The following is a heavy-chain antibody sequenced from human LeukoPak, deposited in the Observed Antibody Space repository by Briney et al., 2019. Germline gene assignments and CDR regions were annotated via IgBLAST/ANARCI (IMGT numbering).Heavy chain of an antibody. CDR1: EFTFSTYS. CDR2: ISGSGGST. Sequence: GSLRLSCAASEFTFSTYSMNWVRQAPGKGLEWVSAISGSGGSTYYADSVKGRFTISRDNSKNTLYLQMSSLRAEDTAVYYCAKDLVGGWYEGTIIDYRGQGTLVTVSS. CDR3: AKDLVGGWYEGTIIDY. V-gene: IGHV3-23*01. D-gene: IGHD6-19*01. J-gene: IGHJ4*02.